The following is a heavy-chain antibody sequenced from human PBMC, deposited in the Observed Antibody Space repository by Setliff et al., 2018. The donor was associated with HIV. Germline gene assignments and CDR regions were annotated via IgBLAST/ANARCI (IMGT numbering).Heavy chain of an antibody. CDR1: GASFSGYY. V-gene: IGHV4-31*11. J-gene: IGHJ4*02. Sequence: SETLSLTCAVYGASFSGYYWSWIRQYPGKGLEWIGYIYYSGSTYYNPSLQSRVTMSVETSKSRFSLRLKSVTAADTAVYYCARVIQPSSSPFDFWGQGILVTVPS. CDR2: IYYSGST. D-gene: IGHD6-13*01. CDR3: ARVIQPSSSPFDF.